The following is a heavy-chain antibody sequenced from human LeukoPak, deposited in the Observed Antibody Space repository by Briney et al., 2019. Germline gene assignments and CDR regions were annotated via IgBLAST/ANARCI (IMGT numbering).Heavy chain of an antibody. J-gene: IGHJ3*02. CDR2: MNPNSGNT. D-gene: IGHD1-7*01. Sequence: ASVKVSCKASGYTFTSYDINWVRQATGQGLEWMGWMNPNSGNTGYAQKFQGRVTMTRNTSISTAYMELSSLRSEDTAVYYCASRWTYNWNYNDAFDIWGQGTMVTVSS. CDR3: ASRWTYNWNYNDAFDI. CDR1: GYTFTSYD. V-gene: IGHV1-8*02.